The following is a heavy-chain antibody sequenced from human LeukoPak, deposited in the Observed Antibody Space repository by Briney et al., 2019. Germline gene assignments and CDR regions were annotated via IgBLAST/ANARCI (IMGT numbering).Heavy chain of an antibody. V-gene: IGHV4-34*01. CDR2: INHSGST. J-gene: IGHJ4*02. D-gene: IGHD2-15*01. CDR3: ASASRLGYCSGGSCPNFDY. Sequence: SETLSLTCAVYGGSFSGYYWSWIRQPPGKGLEWIGEINHSGSTNYNPSLKGRVTIPVDTSKNQLSPKLSSVTAADTAVYYCASASRLGYCSGGSCPNFDYWGQGTLVTVSS. CDR1: GGSFSGYY.